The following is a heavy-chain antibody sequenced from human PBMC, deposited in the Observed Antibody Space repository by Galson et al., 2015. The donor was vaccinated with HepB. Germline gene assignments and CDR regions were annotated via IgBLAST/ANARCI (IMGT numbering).Heavy chain of an antibody. CDR1: GGSISSINW. Sequence: ETLSLTCAVSGGSISSINWWSWVRQPPGKGLEWIGEIYHSGSTNYNPSLKSRVSISVDRSKNQFSLKLSSVTAADTAVYYCARAEYDSSGYGNYYFDYWGQGTLVTVSS. D-gene: IGHD3-22*01. CDR3: ARAEYDSSGYGNYYFDY. V-gene: IGHV4-4*02. CDR2: IYHSGST. J-gene: IGHJ4*02.